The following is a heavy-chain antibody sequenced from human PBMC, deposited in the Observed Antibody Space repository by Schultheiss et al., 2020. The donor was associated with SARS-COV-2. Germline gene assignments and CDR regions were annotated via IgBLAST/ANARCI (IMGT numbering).Heavy chain of an antibody. D-gene: IGHD6-13*01. CDR2: INPNSGGT. Sequence: ASVKVSCKASGYTFTGYYMHWVRQAPGQGLEWMGWINPNSGGTNYAQKFQGRVTMTTDTSTSTAYMELSRLRSDDTAVYYCARSYSREYFDYWGQGTLVTVSS. CDR1: GYTFTGYY. V-gene: IGHV1-2*02. CDR3: ARSYSREYFDY. J-gene: IGHJ4*02.